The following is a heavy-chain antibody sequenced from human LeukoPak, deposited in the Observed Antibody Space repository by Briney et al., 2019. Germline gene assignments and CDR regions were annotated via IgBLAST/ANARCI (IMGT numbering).Heavy chain of an antibody. D-gene: IGHD5-24*01. Sequence: PGGSLRLSCAASGFTFSSYSMNWVRQAPGKGLEWVSYISSSSTIYYADSVKGRFTISRDDAKNSLYLQMNSLRAEDTAVYYCARDLRRDGYNLPRGDFDYWGQGTLVTVSS. CDR2: ISSSSTI. J-gene: IGHJ4*02. V-gene: IGHV3-48*01. CDR1: GFTFSSYS. CDR3: ARDLRRDGYNLPRGDFDY.